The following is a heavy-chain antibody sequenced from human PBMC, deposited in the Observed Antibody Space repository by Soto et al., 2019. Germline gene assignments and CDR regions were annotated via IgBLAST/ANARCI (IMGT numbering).Heavy chain of an antibody. CDR3: ATTVTRLIAFDV. Sequence: EVQLLESGGDLVQPGGSLRLSCAASGFIFSNYAMNWVRQAPGKGLEWVAAISGRGGSSYYADSVRGRFTISRDNSKDTLFLEMNSLRAEDTALFYCATTVTRLIAFDVWGQGTMVTVSS. D-gene: IGHD4-17*01. V-gene: IGHV3-23*01. CDR1: GFIFSNYA. CDR2: ISGRGGSS. J-gene: IGHJ3*01.